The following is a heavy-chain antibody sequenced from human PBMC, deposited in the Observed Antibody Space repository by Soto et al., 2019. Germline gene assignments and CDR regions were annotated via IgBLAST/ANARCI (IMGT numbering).Heavy chain of an antibody. CDR1: GYTFKRHD. CDR3: AREGLYGSSQDNTFDF. D-gene: IGHD6-19*01. J-gene: IGHJ3*01. Sequence: QVQLVQSGAEVKKSGASVRISCKASGYTFKRHDINWVRQATGQGPEWIGWMNPNSGNTGYAQKCQGRVTMTRDSSITTAYMDLSSLTSEDTAIYYCAREGLYGSSQDNTFDFWGQGTMVTVSS. CDR2: MNPNSGNT. V-gene: IGHV1-8*01.